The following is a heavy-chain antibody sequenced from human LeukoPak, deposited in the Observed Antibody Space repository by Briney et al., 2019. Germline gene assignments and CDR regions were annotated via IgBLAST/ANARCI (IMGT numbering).Heavy chain of an antibody. CDR2: IIPILGIA. J-gene: IGHJ3*02. V-gene: IGHV1-69*04. Sequence: GASVKVSCKASGYTFTGYYMHWVRQAPGQGLEWMGRIIPILGIANYAQKFQGRVTITADKSTSTAYMELSSLRSEDTAVYYCARGPPKYQHDAFDIWGQGTMVTVSS. D-gene: IGHD2-2*01. CDR3: ARGPPKYQHDAFDI. CDR1: GYTFTGYY.